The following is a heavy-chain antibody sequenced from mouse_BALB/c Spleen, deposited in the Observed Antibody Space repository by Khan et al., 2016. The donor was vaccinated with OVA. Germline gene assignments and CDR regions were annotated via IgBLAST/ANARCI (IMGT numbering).Heavy chain of an antibody. J-gene: IGHJ4*01. CDR2: ISYSGST. CDR1: GYSITSDYA. CDR3: SRDGSRYNYAMDY. V-gene: IGHV3-2*02. D-gene: IGHD2-3*01. Sequence: VQLKESGPGLVKPSQSLSLTCTVTGYSITSDYAWNWIRQFPGNKLEWMGYISYSGSTNYNPALKSRISITRDTSKNQFFRQLNSDTTEDTATYYCSRDGSRYNYAMDYWGQGTSVTVSS.